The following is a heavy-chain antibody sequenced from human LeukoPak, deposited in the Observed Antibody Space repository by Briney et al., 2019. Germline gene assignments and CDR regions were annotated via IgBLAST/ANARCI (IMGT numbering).Heavy chain of an antibody. Sequence: GGSLRLSCAASGFTFSSYSMNWVRQAPGKGLEWVSYISSTGSTADSVKGRFTISRDNAKNSLYLQMNSLRAEDTAVYYCARGGGLDVWGQGATVTVSS. CDR1: GFTFSSYS. D-gene: IGHD3-16*01. CDR2: ISSTGST. CDR3: ARGGGLDV. J-gene: IGHJ6*02. V-gene: IGHV3-48*01.